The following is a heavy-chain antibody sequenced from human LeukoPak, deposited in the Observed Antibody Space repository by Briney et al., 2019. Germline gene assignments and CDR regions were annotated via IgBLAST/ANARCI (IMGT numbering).Heavy chain of an antibody. CDR3: ARATVTTLAHYYYGMDV. V-gene: IGHV4-34*01. Sequence: SEALSLTCAVYGGSFSGYYWSWIRQPPGKGLEWIGEINHSGSTNYNTSLKSRVTISVDTSKNQFSLKLSSVTAADTAVYYCARATVTTLAHYYYGMDVWGQGTTVTVSS. J-gene: IGHJ6*02. CDR2: INHSGST. D-gene: IGHD4-17*01. CDR1: GGSFSGYY.